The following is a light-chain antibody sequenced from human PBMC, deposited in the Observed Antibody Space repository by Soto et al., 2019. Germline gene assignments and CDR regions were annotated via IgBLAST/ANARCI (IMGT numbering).Light chain of an antibody. Sequence: QSVLTQPASVSGSPGQSITISYTGTSSDVGGFNLVSWYQQHPGKDPKLIIYEATKRPSGVSNRFSGSKSGNTASMTISGLQAEDEADYFCCSYARSSTVVFGGGTKLTVL. J-gene: IGLJ2*01. CDR2: EAT. CDR1: SSDVGGFNL. CDR3: CSYARSSTVV. V-gene: IGLV2-23*02.